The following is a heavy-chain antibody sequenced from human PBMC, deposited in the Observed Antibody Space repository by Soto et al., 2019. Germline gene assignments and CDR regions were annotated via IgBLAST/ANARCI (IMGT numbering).Heavy chain of an antibody. Sequence: GSGPTLVNPTETLTLTCTVSGFSLSNARMGVSWIRQPPGKALEWLAHIFSNDEKSYSTSLKSRLTISKDTSKSQVVLTMTNMDPVDTATYYCARTTQLGYYYYMDVWGKGTTVTVSS. V-gene: IGHV2-26*01. CDR1: GFSLSNARMG. J-gene: IGHJ6*03. CDR2: IFSNDEK. CDR3: ARTTQLGYYYYMDV. D-gene: IGHD2-2*01.